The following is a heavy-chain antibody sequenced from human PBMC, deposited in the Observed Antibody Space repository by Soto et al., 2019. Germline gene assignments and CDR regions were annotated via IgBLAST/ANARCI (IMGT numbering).Heavy chain of an antibody. D-gene: IGHD4-17*01. CDR3: ASATVTDYYYYYMDV. J-gene: IGHJ6*03. CDR2: IIPILGIA. Sequence: QVQLVQSGAEVKKPGSSVKVSCKASGGTFSSYTISWVRQAPGQGREWMGRIIPILGIANYAQKFQGRVTITADKSTSTAYMELSSLRSEDTAVYYCASATVTDYYYYYMDVWGKGTTVTVSS. V-gene: IGHV1-69*02. CDR1: GGTFSSYT.